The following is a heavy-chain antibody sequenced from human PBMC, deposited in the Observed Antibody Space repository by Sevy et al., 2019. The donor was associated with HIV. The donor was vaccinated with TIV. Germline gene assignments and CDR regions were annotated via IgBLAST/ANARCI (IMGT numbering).Heavy chain of an antibody. Sequence: ASVKVSCKVSGSTLTKLSMHWVRQAPGKGLEWMGRFDPEDGETIYAQKFQGRVTMTEDKSTDTAYMEVRSLRSEDTAVYFCASAREYYEDNSGYLDYWGQGTLVTVSS. CDR1: GSTLTKLS. V-gene: IGHV1-24*01. CDR3: ASAREYYEDNSGYLDY. CDR2: FDPEDGET. D-gene: IGHD3-22*01. J-gene: IGHJ4*02.